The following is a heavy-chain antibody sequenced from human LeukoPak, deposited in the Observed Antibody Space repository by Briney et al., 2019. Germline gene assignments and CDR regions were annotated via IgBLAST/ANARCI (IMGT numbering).Heavy chain of an antibody. CDR2: NYPTGDT. CDR3: ARDLKGWGSFDY. D-gene: IGHD3-16*01. V-gene: IGHV4-4*07. Sequence: SETLSLTCSVSGVSVTNYYWSWVRQPAGKRLEWIGRNYPTGDTIYNPSLKSRVTMSVDISKNHLTLKLTSVTAAHAAVHYCARDLKGWGSFDYWGQGILVSVSS. J-gene: IGHJ4*02. CDR1: GVSVTNYY.